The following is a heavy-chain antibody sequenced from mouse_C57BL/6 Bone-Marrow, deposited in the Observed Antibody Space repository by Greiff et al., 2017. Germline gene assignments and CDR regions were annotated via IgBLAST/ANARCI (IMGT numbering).Heavy chain of an antibody. CDR2: IDPSDSYT. CDR1: GYTFTSYW. Sequence: QVQLQQPGAELVRPGTSVKLSCKASGYTFTSYWMHWVKQRPGQGLEWIGVIDPSDSYTNYNQKFKGKATLTVDPSSSTAYMQLSSLTSEDSAVYYCARRRGNYFDYWGQGTTLTVSS. J-gene: IGHJ2*01. CDR3: ARRRGNYFDY. V-gene: IGHV1-59*01.